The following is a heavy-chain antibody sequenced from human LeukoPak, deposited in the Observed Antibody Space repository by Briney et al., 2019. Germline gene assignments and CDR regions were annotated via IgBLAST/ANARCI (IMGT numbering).Heavy chain of an antibody. CDR2: ISGSGGST. Sequence: GGSLRLSCAASGFTFSSYAMSWVRQAPGKGLEWVSAISGSGGSTYYADSVKGRFTISRDNSKNTLYLQMNSLRAEDTAVYYCAKRSSYYDSSGRNWFDPWGQGTLVTVSS. D-gene: IGHD3-22*01. J-gene: IGHJ5*02. CDR3: AKRSSYYDSSGRNWFDP. CDR1: GFTFSSYA. V-gene: IGHV3-23*01.